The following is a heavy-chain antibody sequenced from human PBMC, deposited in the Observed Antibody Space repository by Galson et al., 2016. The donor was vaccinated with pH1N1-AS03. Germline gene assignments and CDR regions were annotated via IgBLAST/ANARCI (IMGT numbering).Heavy chain of an antibody. J-gene: IGHJ4*01. CDR3: ARDHGNNWPFDM. CDR1: GYTFTSYY. V-gene: IGHV1-46*01. D-gene: IGHD5-24*01. CDR2: INPSGGST. Sequence: SVKVSCKASGYTFTSYYIHWVRQAPGQGLEWMGIINPSGGSTRNAQKFQGRISVTRDTSTSTVNMELSSLRSEDTAVYYCARDHGNNWPFDMWGPGSLVVVSS.